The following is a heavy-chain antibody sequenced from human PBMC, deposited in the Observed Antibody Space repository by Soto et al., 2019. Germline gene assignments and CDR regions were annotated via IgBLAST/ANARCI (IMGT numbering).Heavy chain of an antibody. CDR1: GGSISSYY. Sequence: SETLSLSCTVSGGSISSYYWSWIRQPAGKGLEWIGRIYTSGSTNYNPTLKSRVTMPVDTSKNQFSLKLSSVTAADTAVYYCARDNGNYDILTGYYFYYFDYWGQGTLVTVSS. CDR2: IYTSGST. V-gene: IGHV4-4*07. D-gene: IGHD3-9*01. J-gene: IGHJ4*02. CDR3: ARDNGNYDILTGYYFYYFDY.